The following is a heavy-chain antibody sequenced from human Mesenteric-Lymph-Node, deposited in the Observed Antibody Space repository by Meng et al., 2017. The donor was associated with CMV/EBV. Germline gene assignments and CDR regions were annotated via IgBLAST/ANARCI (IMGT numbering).Heavy chain of an antibody. V-gene: IGHV4-31*02. J-gene: IGHJ4*02. Sequence: TVSGGSIRSGGYYWSWIRQHPGKGLEWIGYIYYNGSTYYNPSLKSRVTISVDTSKNQFSLKLSSVTAADTAVYYCARAYYDFWSGIDYWGQGTLVTVSS. CDR1: GGSIRSGGYY. CDR3: ARAYYDFWSGIDY. D-gene: IGHD3-3*01. CDR2: IYYNGST.